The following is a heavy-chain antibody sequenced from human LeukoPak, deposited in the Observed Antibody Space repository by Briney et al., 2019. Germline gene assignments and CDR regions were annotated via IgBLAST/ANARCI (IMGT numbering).Heavy chain of an antibody. Sequence: PSETLSLTCTVSGGSLSDYYWSWIRQPAGKGLEWIGRTSTSGSTYYNPSVKSRVTLSVDTSKNQFSLKLTSVTAADTAAYYCAREGGARGLPDSWGQGTLVTVSS. V-gene: IGHV4-4*07. CDR2: TSTSGST. D-gene: IGHD3-16*01. CDR3: AREGGARGLPDS. CDR1: GGSLSDYY. J-gene: IGHJ5*01.